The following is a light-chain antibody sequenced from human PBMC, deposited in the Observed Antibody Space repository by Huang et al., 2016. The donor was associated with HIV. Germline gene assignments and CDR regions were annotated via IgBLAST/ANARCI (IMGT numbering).Light chain of an antibody. J-gene: IGKJ4*01. V-gene: IGKV1-12*01. Sequence: DIQMTQSPSSVSASVGDRISFTFRASQDINRWLAWYQQKPGKAPKLLIYAASTLQGGGPSRFSGRVSGTGFTLTINNLQPEDFATYFCQQAVSFPLTFGGGTKVEIK. CDR1: QDINRW. CDR3: QQAVSFPLT. CDR2: AAS.